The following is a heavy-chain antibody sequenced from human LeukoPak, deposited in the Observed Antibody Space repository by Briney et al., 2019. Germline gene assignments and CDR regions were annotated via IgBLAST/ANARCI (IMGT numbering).Heavy chain of an antibody. Sequence: ASVKVSCKASGYTFTSYAMNWVRQAPGQGLEWMGWINTNTGNPTYAQGFTGRFVFSLDTPVSTAYLQISSLKAEDTAVYYCARGDSSGWYRVLFDYWGQGTLVTVSS. D-gene: IGHD6-19*01. CDR1: GYTFTSYA. V-gene: IGHV7-4-1*02. CDR3: ARGDSSGWYRVLFDY. CDR2: INTNTGNP. J-gene: IGHJ4*02.